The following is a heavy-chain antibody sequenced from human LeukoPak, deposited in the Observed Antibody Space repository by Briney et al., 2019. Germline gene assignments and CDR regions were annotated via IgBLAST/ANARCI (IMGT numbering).Heavy chain of an antibody. CDR2: ISAYNGNT. CDR1: GYTFTSSG. J-gene: IGHJ5*02. CDR3: ARDRSSWYEGDWFDP. V-gene: IGHV1-18*01. D-gene: IGHD6-13*01. Sequence: ASVKVSCKASGYTFTSSGISWVRQAPGQGLEWMGWISAYNGNTNYAQKLQGRVTMTTDTSTRTAYMELRSLGSDDTAVYYCARDRSSWYEGDWFDPWGQGTLVTVSS.